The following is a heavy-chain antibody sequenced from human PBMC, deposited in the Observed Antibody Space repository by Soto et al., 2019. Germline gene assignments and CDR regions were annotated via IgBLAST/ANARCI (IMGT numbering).Heavy chain of an antibody. J-gene: IGHJ6*03. V-gene: IGHV4-59*08. Sequence: SETLSLTCTVSGGSISSYYWSWIRQPPGKGLEWIGYIYYSGSTNYNPSLKSRVTISVDTSKNQFSLKLSSVTAADTAVYYCATITMVRGSNYYYYMDVWGKGTTVTVSS. D-gene: IGHD3-10*01. CDR2: IYYSGST. CDR1: GGSISSYY. CDR3: ATITMVRGSNYYYYMDV.